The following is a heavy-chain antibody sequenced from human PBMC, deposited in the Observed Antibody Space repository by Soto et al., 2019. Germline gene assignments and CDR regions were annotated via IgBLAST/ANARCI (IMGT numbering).Heavy chain of an antibody. CDR3: ARRPARNRYFDY. V-gene: IGHV1-69*13. D-gene: IGHD4-4*01. J-gene: IGHJ4*02. CDR2: IIPIFGTA. Sequence: SVKVSCKASGGTFSSYAISWVRQAPGQGLEWMGGIIPIFGTANYAQKFQGRVTITADESTSTAYMELSSLRSEDTAVYYCARRPARNRYFDYWGQGTLVTVS. CDR1: GGTFSSYA.